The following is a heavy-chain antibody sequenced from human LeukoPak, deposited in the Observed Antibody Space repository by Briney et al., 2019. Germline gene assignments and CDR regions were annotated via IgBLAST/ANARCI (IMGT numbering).Heavy chain of an antibody. D-gene: IGHD3-22*01. CDR1: GFTFSSYG. CDR3: AKVRDYYDSSVVDY. V-gene: IGHV3-30*18. J-gene: IGHJ4*02. Sequence: PGRSLRLSCAASGFTFSSYGMHWVRQAPGKGLEWVAVISYDGSNKYYADSVKGRFTISRDNSKNTLYLQMNSLRAEDTAVYYCAKVRDYYDSSVVDYWGQGTLVTVSS. CDR2: ISYDGSNK.